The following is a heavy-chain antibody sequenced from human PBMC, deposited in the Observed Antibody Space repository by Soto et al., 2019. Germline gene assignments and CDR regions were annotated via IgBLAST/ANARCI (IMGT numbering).Heavy chain of an antibody. D-gene: IGHD1-26*01. V-gene: IGHV3-11*03. CDR2: VSGGSSYT. CDR3: ARHHSGSYYFDY. CDR1: GFRFSDHS. J-gene: IGHJ4*02. Sequence: PGGSLRLSCVASGFRFSDHSMSWIRQAPGQGLEWVSCVSGGSSYTYYGDSVKGRFTISRDNAKNSLYLQMNSLRAEDTAVYYCARHHSGSYYFDYWGLGTLVTVSS.